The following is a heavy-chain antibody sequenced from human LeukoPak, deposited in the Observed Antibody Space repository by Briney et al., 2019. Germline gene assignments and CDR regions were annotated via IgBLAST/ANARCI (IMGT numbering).Heavy chain of an antibody. Sequence: ASVKVSCKASGYTFTSYDINWVRQATGQGLEWMGWMNPNSGGTNYAQKFQGRVTMTRDTSISAAYMELSRLRSDDTAVYYCARDNCSSTSCYVEFDYWGQGTLVTVSS. D-gene: IGHD2-2*01. J-gene: IGHJ4*02. CDR3: ARDNCSSTSCYVEFDY. CDR1: GYTFTSYD. V-gene: IGHV1-2*02. CDR2: MNPNSGGT.